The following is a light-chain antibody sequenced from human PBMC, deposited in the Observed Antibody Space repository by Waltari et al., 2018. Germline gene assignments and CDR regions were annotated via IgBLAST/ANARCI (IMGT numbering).Light chain of an antibody. CDR3: MQALQTPT. V-gene: IGKV2-28*01. Sequence: IVMTQSPLSLPVTLGEPASIPCRSSQSLLYTNGYNYLAWYLQKPRQSPQLLIYLGSNRASGVPDRFSGSGSGTNFTLKISRVEAEDVGIYYCMQALQTPTFGGGTKVEI. CDR2: LGS. CDR1: QSLLYTNGYNY. J-gene: IGKJ4*01.